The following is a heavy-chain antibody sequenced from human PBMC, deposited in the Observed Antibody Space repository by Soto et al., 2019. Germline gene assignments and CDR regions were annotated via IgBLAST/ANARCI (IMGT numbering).Heavy chain of an antibody. Sequence: GGSLRLSCAVSAFSFANYAMNWVRQAPGKGLEWVSAIGGGGGGTAYADSVKGRFTISRDNSKNTLYLQMDSLRAEDTAVYYWARDTDYYSDFWGQGTLVTVSS. V-gene: IGHV3-23*01. CDR1: AFSFANYA. CDR2: IGGGGGGT. CDR3: ARDTDYYSDF. J-gene: IGHJ4*02. D-gene: IGHD5-18*01.